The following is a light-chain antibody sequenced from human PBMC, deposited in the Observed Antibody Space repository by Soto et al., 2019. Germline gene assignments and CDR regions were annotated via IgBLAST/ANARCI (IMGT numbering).Light chain of an antibody. Sequence: IQLPPSPSSRSASVRDSVTITWQASQGISRYLSWYQQKPGRAPKLLISAASTWQSGVPARFSGSGSGTDFTLSITSLQPEDFAIYYCQQLNNYPVTFGGGTKVDIK. J-gene: IGKJ4*01. V-gene: IGKV1-9*01. CDR3: QQLNNYPVT. CDR2: AAS. CDR1: QGISRY.